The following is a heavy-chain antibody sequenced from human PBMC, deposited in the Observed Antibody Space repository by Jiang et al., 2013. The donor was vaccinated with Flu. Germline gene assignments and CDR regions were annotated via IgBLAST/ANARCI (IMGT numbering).Heavy chain of an antibody. V-gene: IGHV1-18*01. Sequence: EVKKPGASVKVSCKASGYTFTSYGISWVRQAPGQGLEWMGWISAYNGNTNYAQKLQGRVTMTTDTSTSTAYMELRSLRSDDTAVYYCARDGRFLEWLLFSGMDVWGQGTTVTVSS. D-gene: IGHD3-3*01. CDR2: ISAYNGNT. J-gene: IGHJ6*02. CDR1: GYTFTSYG. CDR3: ARDGRFLEWLLFSGMDV.